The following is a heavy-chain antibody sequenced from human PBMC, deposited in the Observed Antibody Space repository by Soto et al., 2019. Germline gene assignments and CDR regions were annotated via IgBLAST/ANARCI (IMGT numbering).Heavy chain of an antibody. CDR1: GDSISSYY. D-gene: IGHD3-22*01. Sequence: QVQLQESGPGLVKPSETLSLTCAVSGDSISSYYCMWIRQPPGKGLESVGYLYYGRSANYNPSLRSRVTLSVDTSTNQCSLTLSSMTAADTAVYYCALRSMAVVPEYWGQGTLVTVSS. J-gene: IGHJ4*02. V-gene: IGHV4-59*01. CDR2: LYYGRSA. CDR3: ALRSMAVVPEY.